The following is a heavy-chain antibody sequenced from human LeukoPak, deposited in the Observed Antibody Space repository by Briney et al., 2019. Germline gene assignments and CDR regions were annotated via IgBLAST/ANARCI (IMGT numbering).Heavy chain of an antibody. CDR3: TTHRDPWGTVDY. D-gene: IGHD3-16*01. J-gene: IGHJ4*02. CDR1: GFTFSNAW. V-gene: IGHV3-15*01. CDR2: IKSKIDGGTT. Sequence: GGSLRPSCAACGFTFSNAWISWVRQAPGKGLEWVGRIKSKIDGGTTDYAAPVTDRFTISRDDSKNTLYLQMNSLKTEDTAVYYCTTHRDPWGTVDYWGQGTLVTVSS.